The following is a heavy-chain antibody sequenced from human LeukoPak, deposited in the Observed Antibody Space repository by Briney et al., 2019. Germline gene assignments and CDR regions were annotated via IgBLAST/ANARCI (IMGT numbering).Heavy chain of an antibody. CDR3: ASAIVGATPGFDY. D-gene: IGHD1-26*01. CDR2: IYYSGST. V-gene: IGHV4-59*08. J-gene: IGHJ4*02. Sequence: SETLSLTCTVSGGSISSYYWSWIRQPPGKGLEWIGYIYYSGSTNYDPSLKSRVTISVDTSKNQFSLKLSSVTAADTAVYYCASAIVGATPGFDYWGQGTLVTVSS. CDR1: GGSISSYY.